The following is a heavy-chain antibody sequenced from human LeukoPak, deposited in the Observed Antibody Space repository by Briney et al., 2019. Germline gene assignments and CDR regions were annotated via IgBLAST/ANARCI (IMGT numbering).Heavy chain of an antibody. J-gene: IGHJ4*02. CDR3: AKDRAAAGTGGAFDY. CDR2: ISWNSGSI. D-gene: IGHD6-13*01. V-gene: IGHV3-9*03. Sequence: NPGGSLRLSCAASGFTFDDYAMHWVRQAPGKGLEWVSGISWNSGSIGYADSVKGRFTISRDNAKNSLYLQMNSLRAEDMALYYCAKDRAAAGTGGAFDYWGQGTLVTVSS. CDR1: GFTFDDYA.